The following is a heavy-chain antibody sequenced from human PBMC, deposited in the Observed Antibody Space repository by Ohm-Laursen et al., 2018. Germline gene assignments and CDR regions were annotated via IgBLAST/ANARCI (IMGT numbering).Heavy chain of an antibody. D-gene: IGHD2-2*01. J-gene: IGHJ4*02. V-gene: IGHV3-11*01. CDR3: ARNSSTWGRSVDY. CDR1: GFSFSDYF. Sequence: SLRLSCAASGFSFSDYFMSWIRQAPGKGLEWISFISSSGSFIYYADSVKGRFTVSRDNAKNSLFLQMNSLRAEDTAVYYCARNSSTWGRSVDYWGQGALGTVSS. CDR2: ISSSGSFI.